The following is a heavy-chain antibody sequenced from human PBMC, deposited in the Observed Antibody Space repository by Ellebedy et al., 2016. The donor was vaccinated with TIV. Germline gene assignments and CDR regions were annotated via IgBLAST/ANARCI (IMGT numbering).Heavy chain of an antibody. CDR2: IIPILGRP. J-gene: IGHJ4*02. Sequence: ASVKVSCKASGYTFTSYGISWVRQAPGQGLEWVGRIIPILGRPDYAQNFQGRVTIYADKSTGTPYLELSTLRSEDTAVYYCATDSRYSYDYRFNFWGQGTLVIVSS. V-gene: IGHV1-69*04. D-gene: IGHD5-18*01. CDR3: ATDSRYSYDYRFNF. CDR1: GYTFTSYG.